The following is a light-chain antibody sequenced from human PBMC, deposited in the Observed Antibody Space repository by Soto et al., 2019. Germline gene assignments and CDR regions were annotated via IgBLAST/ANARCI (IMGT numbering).Light chain of an antibody. Sequence: DLQMTQSPSSLSASVGNRVTITCRASQSISSYLNWYQQKPGKAHKLLIYAASSLQSGVPSRFSVSGSGTDFTLTISSLQPEDFATYYCQQSYRTPPWTFGQGTKVDIK. J-gene: IGKJ1*01. CDR3: QQSYRTPPWT. CDR2: AAS. CDR1: QSISSY. V-gene: IGKV1-39*01.